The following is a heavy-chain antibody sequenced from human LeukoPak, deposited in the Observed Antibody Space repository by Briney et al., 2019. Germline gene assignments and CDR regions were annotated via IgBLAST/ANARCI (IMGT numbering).Heavy chain of an antibody. Sequence: GGSLRLSCAASGFTFSSYSMNWVRQAPGKGLEWVSSISSSSSYIYYADSVKGRFTISRDNAKNSLYLQMNSLRAEDTAVYYCAKNWVAPSVVDAFDIWGQGTMVTVSS. CDR3: AKNWVAPSVVDAFDI. V-gene: IGHV3-21*01. CDR2: ISSSSSYI. D-gene: IGHD7-27*01. J-gene: IGHJ3*02. CDR1: GFTFSSYS.